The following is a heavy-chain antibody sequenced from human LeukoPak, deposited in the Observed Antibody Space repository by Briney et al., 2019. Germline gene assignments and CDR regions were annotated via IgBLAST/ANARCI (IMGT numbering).Heavy chain of an antibody. CDR1: GGSFSGYY. J-gene: IGHJ4*02. V-gene: IGHV4-34*01. D-gene: IGHD6-19*01. CDR3: ARGGIVVATDY. CDR2: INHSGST. Sequence: SETLSLTCAVYGGSFSGYYWSWIRQPPGKGLEWIGEINHSGSTNYNPSLKSRVTISVDTSKNQFSLKLSSVTAADTAVYYCARGGIVVATDYWGQGTLVTVSS.